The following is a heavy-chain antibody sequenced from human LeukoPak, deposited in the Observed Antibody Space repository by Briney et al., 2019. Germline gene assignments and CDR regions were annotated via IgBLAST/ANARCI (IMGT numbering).Heavy chain of an antibody. D-gene: IGHD3-22*01. CDR3: ARDDYYDSSGYYTLDY. J-gene: IGHJ4*02. V-gene: IGHV1-69*13. CDR1: GGTFSSYA. CDR2: IIPIFGTA. Sequence: SVKVSCKASGGTFSSYAISWVRQAPGQGLEWMGGIIPIFGTANYAQKFQGRVTITADESTSTAYMELSSLRSEDTAAYYCARDDYYDSSGYYTLDYWGQGTLVTVSS.